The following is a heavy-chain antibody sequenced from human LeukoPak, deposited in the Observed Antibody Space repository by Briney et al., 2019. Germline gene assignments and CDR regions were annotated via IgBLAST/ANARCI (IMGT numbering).Heavy chain of an antibody. V-gene: IGHV1-24*01. Sequence: ASVKVSCKVSGYTLTELSMHWVRQAPGKGLEWMGGFDPEDGETIYAQKFQGRVTMTEDTSTDTAYMELSSLRSEDTAVYYCAIRLATSYYFDYWGQGTLVTVSS. J-gene: IGHJ4*02. D-gene: IGHD5-12*01. CDR2: FDPEDGET. CDR3: AIRLATSYYFDY. CDR1: GYTLTELS.